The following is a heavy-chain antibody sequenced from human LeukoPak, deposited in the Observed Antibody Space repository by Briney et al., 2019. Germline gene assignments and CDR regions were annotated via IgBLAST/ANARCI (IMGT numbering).Heavy chain of an antibody. Sequence: PGGSLRLSCAASGFTFSSYSMIWVRQAPGKGLEWVSSISSSSSYIYYADSVKGRFTISRDNAKNSLYLQMNSLRAEDTAVYYCARGPFGTFAVDYWGQGTLVTVSS. CDR2: ISSSSSYI. CDR3: ARGPFGTFAVDY. J-gene: IGHJ4*02. D-gene: IGHD1-7*01. V-gene: IGHV3-21*01. CDR1: GFTFSSYS.